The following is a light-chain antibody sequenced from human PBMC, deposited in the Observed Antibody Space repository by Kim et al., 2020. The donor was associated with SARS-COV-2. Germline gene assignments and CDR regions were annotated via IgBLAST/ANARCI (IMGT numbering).Light chain of an antibody. CDR3: CSYAGSYTWV. Sequence: GQSVTISRTGTSGDVGGYNYVSWYQQHPGKAPKLMIYDVSKRPSGVPDRFSGSKSGNTASLTISGLQAEDEADYYCCSYAGSYTWVFGGGTQLTVL. CDR2: DVS. CDR1: SGDVGGYNY. J-gene: IGLJ3*02. V-gene: IGLV2-11*01.